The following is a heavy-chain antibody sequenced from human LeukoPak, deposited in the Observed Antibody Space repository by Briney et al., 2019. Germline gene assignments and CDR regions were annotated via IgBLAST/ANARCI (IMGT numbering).Heavy chain of an antibody. D-gene: IGHD5-24*01. Sequence: ASVKVSCKASGYTFTSYDINWVRQATGQGLEWMGWVNPNSGNTGYAQKFQGRVTMTRNTSISTAYLELSSLRSEDTAVYYCARDNSVRDEAWWFNPWGQGTLVTVSS. CDR3: ARDNSVRDEAWWFNP. J-gene: IGHJ5*02. V-gene: IGHV1-8*01. CDR1: GYTFTSYD. CDR2: VNPNSGNT.